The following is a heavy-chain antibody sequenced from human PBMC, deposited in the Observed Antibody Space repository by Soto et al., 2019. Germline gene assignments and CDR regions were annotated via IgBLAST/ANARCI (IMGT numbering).Heavy chain of an antibody. V-gene: IGHV1-18*01. CDR2: ISAYNGNT. CDR3: ARDRSPTWIQLWPLFDY. J-gene: IGHJ4*02. Sequence: ASVKVSCKASDAIFKNSAISWVRQAPGQGLEWMGWISAYNGNTNYAQKLQGRVTMTTDTSTSTAYMELRSLRSDDTAVYYCARDRSPTWIQLWPLFDYWGQGTLVTVSS. CDR1: DAIFKNSA. D-gene: IGHD5-18*01.